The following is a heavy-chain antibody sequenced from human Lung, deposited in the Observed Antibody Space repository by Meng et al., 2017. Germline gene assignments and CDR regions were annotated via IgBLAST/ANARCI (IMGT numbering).Heavy chain of an antibody. Sequence: QVQLQQCGARLLKPSQPLARTGVASGGSFTDYYWSWILQPQVKGLEWIEEINHSGSTNYNPSLESRATISVDTSQNNLSLKLSSVTAADSAVYYCARGPTTMAHDFDYWGQGTLVTVSS. CDR3: ARGPTTMAHDFDY. D-gene: IGHD4-11*01. CDR2: INHSGST. CDR1: GGSFTDYY. V-gene: IGHV4-34*01. J-gene: IGHJ4*02.